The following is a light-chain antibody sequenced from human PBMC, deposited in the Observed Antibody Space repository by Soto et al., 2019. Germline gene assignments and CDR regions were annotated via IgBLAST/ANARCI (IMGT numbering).Light chain of an antibody. CDR2: GRN. J-gene: IGLJ1*01. Sequence: QSVLAQPPSVSGAPGQRVTISCTVSSSNIGAGYDAHWYKQLPGTAPQLLVYGRNNRPSGVPDRFSSSKSGASASLAITGLQVEDEADYYCQSYDNSLSGNYVFGTGTKVTLL. V-gene: IGLV1-40*01. CDR3: QSYDNSLSGNYV. CDR1: SSNIGAGYD.